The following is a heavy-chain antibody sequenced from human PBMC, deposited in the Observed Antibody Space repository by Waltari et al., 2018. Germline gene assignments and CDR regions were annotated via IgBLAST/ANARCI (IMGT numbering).Heavy chain of an antibody. CDR3: TRSISQGVTASDY. J-gene: IGHJ4*02. Sequence: EVQLVESGGGLIQPGGSLRLSCAASGFSISDYGGGWVRQAPGKGLECVPRISASGGNLAYTDSLMGRFTISRDTSQNTVYLQLIGLRVEDTAVYYCTRSISQGVTASDYWGQGTLVTVSS. CDR2: ISASGGNL. CDR1: GFSISDYG. V-gene: IGHV3-23*04. D-gene: IGHD3-10*01.